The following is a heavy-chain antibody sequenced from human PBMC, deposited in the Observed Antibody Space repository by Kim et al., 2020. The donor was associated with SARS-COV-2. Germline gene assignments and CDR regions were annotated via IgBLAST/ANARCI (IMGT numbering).Heavy chain of an antibody. CDR3: ARGITFGGVIVIRRAWFDP. Sequence: SETLSLTCTVSGGSVSSGSYYWSWIRQPPGKGLEWIGYIYYSGSTNYNPSLKSRVTILVDTSKNQFSLKLSSVTAADTAVYYCARGITFGGVIVIRRAWFDPWGQGTLVTVFS. J-gene: IGHJ5*02. CDR1: GGSVSSGSYY. V-gene: IGHV4-61*01. D-gene: IGHD3-16*02. CDR2: IYYSGST.